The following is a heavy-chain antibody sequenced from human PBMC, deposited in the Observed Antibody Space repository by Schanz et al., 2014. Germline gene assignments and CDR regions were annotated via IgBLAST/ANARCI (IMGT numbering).Heavy chain of an antibody. D-gene: IGHD1-26*01. V-gene: IGHV1-18*01. CDR1: GNTLSAYY. Sequence: QVPLVQSGADVKKPGASVKVSCKASGNTLSAYYIHWIRQAPGQGLEWMGWIGGSDGNTNFVQKFQGRVTMTTDTSTSTVYMELRSLTSDDSAVYYCARDRDQWDGNYLDYWGQGTLVTVSS. CDR2: IGGSDGNT. CDR3: ARDRDQWDGNYLDY. J-gene: IGHJ4*02.